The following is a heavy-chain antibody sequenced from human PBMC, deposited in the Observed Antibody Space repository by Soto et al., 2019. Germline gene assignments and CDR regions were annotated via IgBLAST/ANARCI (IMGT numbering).Heavy chain of an antibody. CDR2: ISYDGSNK. D-gene: IGHD3-9*01. Sequence: GGSLRLSCAASGFTFSSYAMHWVRQAPGKGLEWVAVISYDGSNKYYADSVKGRFTISRDNSKNTLYLQMNSLRAEDTAVYYCARSSQVGFDDILTGDAFDIWGQGTMVTVAS. CDR3: ARSSQVGFDDILTGDAFDI. J-gene: IGHJ3*02. V-gene: IGHV3-30-3*01. CDR1: GFTFSSYA.